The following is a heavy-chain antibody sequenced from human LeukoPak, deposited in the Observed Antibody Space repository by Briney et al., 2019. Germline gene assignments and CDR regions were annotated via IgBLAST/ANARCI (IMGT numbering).Heavy chain of an antibody. CDR2: MNPNSGNT. J-gene: IGHJ5*02. CDR1: GYSFTSYD. Sequence: ASVKVSCKASGYSFTSYDINWVRQATGQGLEWMGWMNPNSGNTGYAQKFQGRVTMTRDTSISSAYMELSRLRSDDTAVYYCVRGDNWNDDVDWFDPWGQGTLVTVSS. CDR3: VRGDNWNDDVDWFDP. V-gene: IGHV1-8*01. D-gene: IGHD1-1*01.